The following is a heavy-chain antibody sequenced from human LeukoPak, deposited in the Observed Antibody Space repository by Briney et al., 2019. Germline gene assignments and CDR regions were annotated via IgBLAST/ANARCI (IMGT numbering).Heavy chain of an antibody. CDR3: ASRKLGNDY. V-gene: IGHV4-59*01. J-gene: IGHJ4*02. Sequence: SETLSLTCTVSGGSISSYYWNWIRQPPGKGLEWIGYIYYSGRTNYNPSLKSRVTISADTSKNQFSLNLSSVTAADTAVYYCASRKLGNDYWGQGTLVTVSS. CDR1: GGSISSYY. CDR2: IYYSGRT. D-gene: IGHD7-27*01.